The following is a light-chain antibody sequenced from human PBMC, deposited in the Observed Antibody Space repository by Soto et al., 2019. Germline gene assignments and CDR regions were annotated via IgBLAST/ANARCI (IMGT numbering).Light chain of an antibody. CDR2: RAS. J-gene: IGKJ5*01. CDR1: QSVRGK. Sequence: EVLMTQSPDTLYVSAGERVTLSCRASQSVRGKVAWYQQKPGQGPRLLVYRASTRTLGIPARFSGSESGTEFTLTISSLQSEDFAVYYCQQYNTWPITFGQGTRLESK. V-gene: IGKV3-15*01. CDR3: QQYNTWPIT.